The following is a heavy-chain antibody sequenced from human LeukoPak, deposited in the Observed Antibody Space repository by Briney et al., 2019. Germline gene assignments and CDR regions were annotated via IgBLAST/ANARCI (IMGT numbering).Heavy chain of an antibody. CDR1: GFIISGNY. CDR3: APRVVGSAPFDY. Sequence: GGSLRLSCVASGFIISGNYMSWVRQAPGKGLEWVSVIYTGDTTAYTDSVKGRFTISRDNSKNTLYLQMNNLRAEDTAVYYCAPRVVGSAPFDYWGQGTLVTVSS. CDR2: IYTGDTT. J-gene: IGHJ4*02. V-gene: IGHV3-66*01. D-gene: IGHD2-15*01.